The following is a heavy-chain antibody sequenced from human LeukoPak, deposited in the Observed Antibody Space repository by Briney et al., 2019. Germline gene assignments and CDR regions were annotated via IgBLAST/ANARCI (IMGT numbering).Heavy chain of an antibody. Sequence: PGGSLRLSCAASGFTFSSYGIHWVRQAPGKGLEWVAFIRYDGSNKYHADSVKGRFTISRGNSKNTPYLQMNSLRAEDTAVYYCAKTLGILTGAEYYFDYWGQGTLVTVSS. J-gene: IGHJ4*02. V-gene: IGHV3-30*02. CDR1: GFTFSSYG. CDR3: AKTLGILTGAEYYFDY. D-gene: IGHD3-9*01. CDR2: IRYDGSNK.